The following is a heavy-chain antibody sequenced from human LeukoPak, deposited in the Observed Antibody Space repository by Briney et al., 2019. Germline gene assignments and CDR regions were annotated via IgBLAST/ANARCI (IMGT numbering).Heavy chain of an antibody. CDR3: ARGGLTIFGVVNYMDV. CDR1: GFTFSSYG. J-gene: IGHJ6*03. CDR2: IRYDGSNK. Sequence: GGSLRLSCAASGFTFSSYGMHWVRQAPGKGLEWVAFIRYDGSNKYYADSVKGRFTISRDNAKNSLYLQMNSLRAEDTALYYCARGGLTIFGVVNYMDVWGKGTTVTVSS. D-gene: IGHD3-3*01. V-gene: IGHV3-30*02.